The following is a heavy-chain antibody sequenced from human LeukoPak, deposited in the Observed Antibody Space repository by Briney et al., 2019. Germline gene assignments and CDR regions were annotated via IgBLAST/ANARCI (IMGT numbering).Heavy chain of an antibody. Sequence: ASVKVSCKASGGTFSSYAISWVRQAPGQGLEWMGGIIPILGTANYAQKFQGRVTITADESTSTAYMELSSLRSEDTAVYYCARDVVAARLIWFDPWGQGTLVTVSS. CDR2: IIPILGTA. CDR3: ARDVVAARLIWFDP. D-gene: IGHD6-6*01. CDR1: GGTFSSYA. J-gene: IGHJ5*02. V-gene: IGHV1-69*13.